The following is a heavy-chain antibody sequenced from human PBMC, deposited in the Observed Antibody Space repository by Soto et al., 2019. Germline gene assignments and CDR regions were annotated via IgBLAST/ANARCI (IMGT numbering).Heavy chain of an antibody. CDR3: ARGFYDILTGYYREVYYYYMDV. CDR1: GYTFTGYY. J-gene: IGHJ6*03. CDR2: INPNSGGT. D-gene: IGHD3-9*01. Sequence: ASVKVSCKASGYTFTGYYMHWVRQAPGQGLEWMGWINPNSGGTNYAQKFQGWVTMTRDTSISTAYMELSRLRSDDTAAYYCARGFYDILTGYYREVYYYYMDVWGKGTTVTVSS. V-gene: IGHV1-2*04.